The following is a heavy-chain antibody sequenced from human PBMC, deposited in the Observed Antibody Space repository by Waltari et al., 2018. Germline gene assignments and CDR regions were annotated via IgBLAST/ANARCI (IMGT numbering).Heavy chain of an antibody. CDR2: IYYSGAA. CDR1: GGSISSSNYN. Sequence: GPGLVKPAETLSLTCTVSGGSISSSNYNWGWIRQPPGKGLEWIGSIYYSGAAKYNPSLKSRVSTSLDTSTNQFSLKLSSVTAADSAVYYCARQVPYGSSWYYGFGMDVWGQGAAVTISS. CDR3: ARQVPYGSSWYYGFGMDV. J-gene: IGHJ6*02. V-gene: IGHV4-39*01. D-gene: IGHD6-13*01.